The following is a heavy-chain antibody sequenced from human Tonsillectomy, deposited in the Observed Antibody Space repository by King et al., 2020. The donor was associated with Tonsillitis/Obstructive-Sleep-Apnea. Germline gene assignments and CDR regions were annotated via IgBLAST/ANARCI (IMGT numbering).Heavy chain of an antibody. CDR1: GYTFTGYY. V-gene: IGHV1-2*06. J-gene: IGHJ4*02. Sequence: VQLVESGAEVKKPGASVKVSCKASGYTFTGYYMHWVRQAPGQGLEWMGRINPNSGGTNYAQKFQGRVTMTRDTSISTAHMELSRLTSDDTAVYYCARVTHYTSGWFYFDYWGQGTLVTVSS. CDR3: ARVTHYTSGWFYFDY. CDR2: INPNSGGT. D-gene: IGHD6-19*01.